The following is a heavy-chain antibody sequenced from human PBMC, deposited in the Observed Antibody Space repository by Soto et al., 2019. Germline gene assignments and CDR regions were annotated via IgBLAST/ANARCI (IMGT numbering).Heavy chain of an antibody. D-gene: IGHD3-22*01. Sequence: ASVKVSCKASGFTFTSSAVQWVRQARGQRLEWIGWIVVGSGNTNYAQKFQERVTITRDMSTSTAYMELSSLRSEDTAVYYCAAVLHYDSSGYYDSYYFDYWGQGTLVTVSS. CDR3: AAVLHYDSSGYYDSYYFDY. CDR2: IVVGSGNT. J-gene: IGHJ4*02. V-gene: IGHV1-58*01. CDR1: GFTFTSSA.